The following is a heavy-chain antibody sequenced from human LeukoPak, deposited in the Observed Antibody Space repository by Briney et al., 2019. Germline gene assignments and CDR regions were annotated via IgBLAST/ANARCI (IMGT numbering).Heavy chain of an antibody. Sequence: PSDTVTLTCTVSGGPISRYYWSWLPQPAGKGLEGIVRMYTSGSTNHNPSLKSPVTMSVETSKNQFSLKLSSVTAADTAVYYCARESASITIFGVALLGDFDYWGQGTLVTVSS. V-gene: IGHV4-4*07. J-gene: IGHJ4*02. CDR3: ARESASITIFGVALLGDFDY. D-gene: IGHD3-3*01. CDR1: GGPISRYY. CDR2: MYTSGST.